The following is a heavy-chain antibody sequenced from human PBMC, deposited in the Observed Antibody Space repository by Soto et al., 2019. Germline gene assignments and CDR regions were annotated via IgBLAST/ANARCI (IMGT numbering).Heavy chain of an antibody. CDR2: ISPNNGNT. Sequence: ASVKVSCKASGYTFTVYYMHWVRQAPGQGLEWMGWISPNNGNTNYAQKFQGRVTMTTDTSTSTAYMELRSLRSDDTAVYYCARLYCSSTSCYQGYYYYGMDVWGQGTTVTVSS. V-gene: IGHV1-18*04. D-gene: IGHD2-2*01. CDR3: ARLYCSSTSCYQGYYYYGMDV. J-gene: IGHJ6*02. CDR1: GYTFTVYY.